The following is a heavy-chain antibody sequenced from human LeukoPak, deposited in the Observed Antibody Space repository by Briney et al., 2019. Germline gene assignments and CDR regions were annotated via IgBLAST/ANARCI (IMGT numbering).Heavy chain of an antibody. CDR3: ARAVVVITTRFGDY. CDR2: INHSGST. D-gene: IGHD3-22*01. V-gene: IGHV4-34*01. CDR1: GGSFSGYY. Sequence: SETLSLTCAVYGGSFSGYYWSWIRQPPGKGLEWIGEINHSGSTNYNPSLKSRVTISVDTSKNQFSLKLSSVTAADTAVYYCARAVVVITTRFGDYWGQGTLVTVSS. J-gene: IGHJ4*02.